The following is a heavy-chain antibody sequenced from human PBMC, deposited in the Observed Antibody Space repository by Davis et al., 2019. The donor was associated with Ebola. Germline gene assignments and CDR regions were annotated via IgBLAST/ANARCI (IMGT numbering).Heavy chain of an antibody. Sequence: PGESLKISCAASGFTFSTYWMNWVRQVPGKGLVWVSRVKTDGSSTTYADSVKGRFTISRDNAKNTVYLQMNSLRVEDTALYYCTRDYGDYINDFWGQGTLVTVSS. V-gene: IGHV3-74*03. CDR2: VKTDGSST. J-gene: IGHJ4*02. CDR1: GFTFSTYW. D-gene: IGHD4-17*01. CDR3: TRDYGDYINDF.